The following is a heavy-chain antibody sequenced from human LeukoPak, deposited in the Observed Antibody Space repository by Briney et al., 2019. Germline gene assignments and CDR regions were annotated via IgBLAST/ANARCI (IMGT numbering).Heavy chain of an antibody. D-gene: IGHD6-13*01. V-gene: IGHV4-4*08. CDR1: GGSISSYY. CDR3: ARGIGSWYEVRDKRFDY. Sequence: SETLSLTCTVSGGSISSYYWSWIRQPPGKGLEWIGYIYTSGSTNYNPSLKSRVTMSVDTSKNQFSLKLSSVTAADTAVYYCARGIGSWYEVRDKRFDYWGQGTLVTVSS. CDR2: IYTSGST. J-gene: IGHJ4*02.